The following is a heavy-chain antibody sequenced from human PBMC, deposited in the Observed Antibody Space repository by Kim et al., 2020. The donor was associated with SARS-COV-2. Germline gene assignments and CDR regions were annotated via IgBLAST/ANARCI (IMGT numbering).Heavy chain of an antibody. V-gene: IGHV3-49*04. Sequence: GGSLRLSCIGSGFTFGDYAMSWVRQAPGKGLEWVGFIRSKVVGETKEYAASVKGRFTSSRADSKSIAYLQMNRPKTEGTARYYCTSDSNYIFSYYYYMDVWGKGPTVTVSS. CDR2: IRSKVVGETK. J-gene: IGHJ6*03. CDR3: TSDSNYIFSYYYYMDV. CDR1: GFTFGDYA. D-gene: IGHD4-4*01.